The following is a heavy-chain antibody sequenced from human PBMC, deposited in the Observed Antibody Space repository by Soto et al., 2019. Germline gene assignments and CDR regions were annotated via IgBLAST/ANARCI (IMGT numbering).Heavy chain of an antibody. D-gene: IGHD3-9*01. CDR1: GYSFTSYW. Sequence: PGESLKISCKGSGYSFTSYWISWVRQMPGKGLEWMGMIDPSDSYTNYSPSFQGHVTISADKSISTAYLQWSSLKASDTAMYYCAREDILTGPQPXWGQGTQVTVSX. CDR3: AREDILTGPQPX. J-gene: IGHJ4*02. V-gene: IGHV5-10-1*01. CDR2: IDPSDSYT.